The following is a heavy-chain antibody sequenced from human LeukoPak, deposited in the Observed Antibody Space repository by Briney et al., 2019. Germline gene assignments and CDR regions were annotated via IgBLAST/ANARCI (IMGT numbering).Heavy chain of an antibody. J-gene: IGHJ4*02. Sequence: PSETLSLTCTVSGGSISSSSYYWGWIRQPPGKGLEWIGSIYYSGSTYYNPSLKSRVTMSVDTSKNQFSLKLSSVTAADTAVYYCARRLGPSIAARQTDYWGQGTLVTVSS. CDR3: ARRLGPSIAARQTDY. D-gene: IGHD6-6*01. CDR2: IYYSGST. CDR1: GGSISSSSYY. V-gene: IGHV4-39*01.